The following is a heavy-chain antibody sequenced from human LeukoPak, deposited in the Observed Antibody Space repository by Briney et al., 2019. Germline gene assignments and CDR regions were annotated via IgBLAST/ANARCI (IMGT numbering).Heavy chain of an antibody. CDR1: GFTFEDYA. CDR3: ARDGLVGAFDI. V-gene: IGHV3-9*03. Sequence: GRSLRLSCAPSGFTFEDYAMHWVRQAPGKGLEWVSGISWNSGSIGYADSVKGRFTISRDNAKNSLYLQMNSLRAEDMALYYYARDGLVGAFDIWGQGTMVTVSS. J-gene: IGHJ3*02. CDR2: ISWNSGSI. D-gene: IGHD1-26*01.